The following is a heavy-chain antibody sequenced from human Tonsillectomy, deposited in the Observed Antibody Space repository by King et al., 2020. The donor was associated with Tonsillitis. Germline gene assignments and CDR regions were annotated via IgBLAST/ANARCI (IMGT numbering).Heavy chain of an antibody. J-gene: IGHJ4*02. V-gene: IGHV3-33*05. CDR3: TRYPDFGGNSGLDY. Sequence: QLVQSGGGVVQPGRSLRLYCAASGFTFSSYGMYWVRQAPGKGLEWVAVISYDGRNKYYADSVMGRYTISRDNSKNTLYLQMNFLGAEDTAVFYCTRYPDFGGNSGLDYWGQGPLVTVSA. D-gene: IGHD4-23*01. CDR2: ISYDGRNK. CDR1: GFTFSSYG.